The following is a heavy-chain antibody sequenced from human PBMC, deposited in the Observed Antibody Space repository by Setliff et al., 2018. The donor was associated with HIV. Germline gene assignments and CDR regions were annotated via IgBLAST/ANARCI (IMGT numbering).Heavy chain of an antibody. V-gene: IGHV2-70*04. CDR2: IDWDDNK. J-gene: IGHJ4*02. CDR1: GFSLNTPGMR. D-gene: IGHD3-9*01. CDR3: ARMRYFDWIMIDY. Sequence: SGPTLVNPTQTPTLTCTFSGFSLNTPGMRVSWIRQPPGKALEWLARIDWDDNKFYNTSLKTRLTISKDTSKNQVVLTMPNMDPVDTATYYCARMRYFDWIMIDYWGQGTLVTVSS.